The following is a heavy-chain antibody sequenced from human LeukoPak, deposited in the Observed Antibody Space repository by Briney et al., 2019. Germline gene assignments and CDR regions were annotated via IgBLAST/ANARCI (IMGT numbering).Heavy chain of an antibody. CDR3: ARDRHGEGDAFDI. Sequence: TSETLSLTCTVSGGSISSYYWSWIRQPPGKGLEWIGYIYYSGSTNYNPSLKSRVTISVDTSKNQFSLKLSSVTAADTAVYYCARDRHGEGDAFDIWGQGTMVTVSS. J-gene: IGHJ3*02. V-gene: IGHV4-59*01. D-gene: IGHD3-10*01. CDR1: GGSISSYY. CDR2: IYYSGST.